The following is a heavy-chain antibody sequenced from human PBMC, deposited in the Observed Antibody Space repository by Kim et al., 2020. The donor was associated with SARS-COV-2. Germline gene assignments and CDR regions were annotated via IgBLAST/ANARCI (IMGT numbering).Heavy chain of an antibody. J-gene: IGHJ4*02. D-gene: IGHD2-2*02. V-gene: IGHV4-34*01. CDR1: GGAFSGYY. CDR2: VSPSGST. Sequence: SETLSLTCVVYGGAFSGYYWSWIRQSPGKGLEWIGEVSPSGSTNSNPSLRSRATISGDTLKNQFSLKVTSVTAADTAVYYCARGGGRYCSASVCYTVDYWGQGTLVTVSA. CDR3: ARGGGRYCSASVCYTVDY.